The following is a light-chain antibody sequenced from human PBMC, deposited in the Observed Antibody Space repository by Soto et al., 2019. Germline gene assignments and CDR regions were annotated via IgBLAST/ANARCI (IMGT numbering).Light chain of an antibody. J-gene: IGKJ5*01. V-gene: IGKV3-15*01. Sequence: DIVMTQSPATLSVSPGERATLSCRASQSISSNLGWYQQKPGQAPRLLIDGASTRATGISARFSGSGSGTEFTLTISSLQSEDLAVYYCQQYNNWPLTFGQGTRLEIK. CDR3: QQYNNWPLT. CDR1: QSISSN. CDR2: GAS.